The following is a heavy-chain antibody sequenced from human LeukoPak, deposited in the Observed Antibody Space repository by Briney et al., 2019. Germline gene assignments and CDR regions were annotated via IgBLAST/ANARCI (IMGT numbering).Heavy chain of an antibody. CDR1: GFTFSSHA. Sequence: TGGSLRLSCAASGFTFSSHAMTWVRQAPGKGLEWVSSIGSSDGRTYYAESVRGRFTISRDNSKNTLSLQMNSLRVEDTAVYYCAKDLPSLVWFGKWGQGSLVTVSS. V-gene: IGHV3-23*01. D-gene: IGHD3-10*01. J-gene: IGHJ4*02. CDR3: AKDLPSLVWFGK. CDR2: IGSSDGRT.